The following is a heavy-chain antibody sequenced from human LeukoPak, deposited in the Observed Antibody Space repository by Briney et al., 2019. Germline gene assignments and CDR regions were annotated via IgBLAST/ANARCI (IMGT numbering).Heavy chain of an antibody. CDR2: IVVGSGNT. CDR1: GFTFTSSA. Sequence: SVKVSCKASGFTFTSSAVQWVRQARGQRLEWIGWIVVGSGNTSYAQKFQGRVTVTRDTSTSTVHMELSGLRSEDTAVYYCARDQEGFDYWGQGTLVTVSS. V-gene: IGHV1-58*01. CDR3: ARDQEGFDY. J-gene: IGHJ4*02.